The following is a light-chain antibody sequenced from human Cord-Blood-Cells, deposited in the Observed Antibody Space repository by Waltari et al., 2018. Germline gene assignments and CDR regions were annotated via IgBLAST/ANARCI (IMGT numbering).Light chain of an antibody. CDR1: SSDVGSYNL. J-gene: IGLJ1*01. CDR2: EGS. CDR3: CSYAGSSTYV. V-gene: IGLV2-23*01. Sequence: QSALTQPASVSGSPGQSITISCTGTSSDVGSYNLVSWYQQHPGKAPNLMIYEGSKRPSGVSNRCSGSKSGNAASLTISGLRAEDEADYYCCSYAGSSTYVFGTGTKVTVL.